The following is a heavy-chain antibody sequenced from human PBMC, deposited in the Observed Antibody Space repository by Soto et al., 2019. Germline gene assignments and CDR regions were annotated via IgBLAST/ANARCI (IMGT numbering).Heavy chain of an antibody. V-gene: IGHV3-30*18. D-gene: IGHD6-13*01. Sequence: PVGSLRLSCAASGFTFSSYGMHWVRQAPGKGLEWVAVISYDGSNKYYADSVKGRFTISRDNSKNTLYLQMNSLRAEDTAVYYCAKAKAAAGTKDGMDVWGQGTTVTVSS. CDR3: AKAKAAAGTKDGMDV. CDR1: GFTFSSYG. J-gene: IGHJ6*02. CDR2: ISYDGSNK.